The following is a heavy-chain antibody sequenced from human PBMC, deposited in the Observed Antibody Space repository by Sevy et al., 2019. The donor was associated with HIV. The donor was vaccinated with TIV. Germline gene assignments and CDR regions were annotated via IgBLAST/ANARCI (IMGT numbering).Heavy chain of an antibody. CDR3: TTTAPHKAYYYGMDV. CDR2: IKSKTDGGTT. Sequence: GGSLRLSCAASGFTFSNAWMSWVRQAPGKGLEWVGRIKSKTDGGTTDYAAPVKGRFTISRDDSKNTLYLQMNSLKTEDTAVYYCTTTAPHKAYYYGMDVWGQGTTVTVSS. J-gene: IGHJ6*02. CDR1: GFTFSNAW. V-gene: IGHV3-15*01.